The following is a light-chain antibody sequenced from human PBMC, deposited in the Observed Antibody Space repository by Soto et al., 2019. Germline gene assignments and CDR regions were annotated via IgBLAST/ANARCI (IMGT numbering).Light chain of an antibody. CDR3: QAWDSGTAV. Sequence: SYDLTQSPSVSVSPGQTASITCSGDELGNKYVCWYQQKPGQSPVLVIYQDTKRPSGIPERFSGSNSGNTATLTISGTQALDEADYYCQAWDSGTAVFGTGTKVTVL. J-gene: IGLJ1*01. CDR2: QDT. V-gene: IGLV3-1*01. CDR1: ELGNKY.